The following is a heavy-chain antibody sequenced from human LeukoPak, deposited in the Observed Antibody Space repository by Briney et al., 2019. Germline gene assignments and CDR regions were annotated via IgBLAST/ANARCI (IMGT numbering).Heavy chain of an antibody. CDR1: GDSISNGVKY. Sequence: SETLSLTCPVSGDSISNGVKYWSWIRQHPGRGLEWIGYICHSGRSYYNPSLKSRITMSVDTSKNQFSLNLSSVTAADTAVYYCARDQVECTGGTCQSRVGFDFWGQGTLVTVSS. CDR3: ARDQVECTGGTCQSRVGFDF. CDR2: ICHSGRS. J-gene: IGHJ4*02. V-gene: IGHV4-31*03. D-gene: IGHD2-8*02.